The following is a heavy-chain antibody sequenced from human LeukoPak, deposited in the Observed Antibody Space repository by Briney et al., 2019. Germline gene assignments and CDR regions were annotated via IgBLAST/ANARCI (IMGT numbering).Heavy chain of an antibody. D-gene: IGHD2-15*01. J-gene: IGHJ4*02. CDR1: GGSISSSSYY. V-gene: IGHV4-39*01. Sequence: PSETLSLTCTVSGGSISSSSYYWGWIRQPPGKGLEWIGSIYYSGSTYYNPSLKSRVTISVDTSKNQFSLKLNSLTAADTAVYYCARWQNSLDDNSCFDYWGQGTLVTVSS. CDR2: IYYSGST. CDR3: ARWQNSLDDNSCFDY.